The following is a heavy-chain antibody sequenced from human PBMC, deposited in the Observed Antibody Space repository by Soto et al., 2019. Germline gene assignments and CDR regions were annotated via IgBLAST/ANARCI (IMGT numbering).Heavy chain of an antibody. CDR3: AREQHSSGTVIYWYFDL. CDR2: IYYSGST. V-gene: IGHV4-31*03. J-gene: IGHJ2*01. D-gene: IGHD6-19*01. Sequence: SETLSLTFTVSGGSISSGGYYWSWIRQHPGKGLEWIGYIYYSGSTYYNPSLKSRVTISVDTSKNQFSLKLSSVTAADTAVYYCAREQHSSGTVIYWYFDLWGRGTQVTVSS. CDR1: GGSISSGGYY.